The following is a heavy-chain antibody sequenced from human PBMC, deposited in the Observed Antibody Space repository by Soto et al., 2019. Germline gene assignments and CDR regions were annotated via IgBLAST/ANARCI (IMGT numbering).Heavy chain of an antibody. CDR3: ARGQVGATDYYYYYMDV. CDR1: GFTFSSYG. J-gene: IGHJ6*03. V-gene: IGHV3-33*01. Sequence: GGSLRLSCAASGFTFSSYGMHWVRQAPGKGLEWVAVIWYDGSNKYYADSVKGRFTISRDNSKNTLYLQMNSLRAEDTAVYYCARGQVGATDYYYYYMDVWGQGTTVTVSS. CDR2: IWYDGSNK. D-gene: IGHD1-26*01.